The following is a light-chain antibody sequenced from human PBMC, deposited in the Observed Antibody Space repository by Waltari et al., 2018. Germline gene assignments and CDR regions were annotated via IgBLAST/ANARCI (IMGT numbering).Light chain of an antibody. CDR1: STDFESHNI. CDR3: CSYAGRATFAWV. CDR2: EVT. J-gene: IGLJ3*02. V-gene: IGLV2-23*02. Sequence: QSALTQPASVSGSPGQSITISCTGTSTDFESHNISTWFQQRPGKAPKLLIFEVTQRPSGISDRFSGSRSGPTASLTISGLQAEDEADYYCCSYAGRATFAWVFGGGTKLTVL.